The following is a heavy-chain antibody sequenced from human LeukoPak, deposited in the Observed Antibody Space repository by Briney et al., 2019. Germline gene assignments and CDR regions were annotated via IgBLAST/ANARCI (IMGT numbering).Heavy chain of an antibody. CDR2: IGTAGDT. J-gene: IGHJ4*02. V-gene: IGHV3-13*01. CDR3: ARGYYDSSGYYPLFDY. Sequence: GGSLRLSCAASGFTFSSYDMHWVRQATGKGLEWVSAIGTAGDTYYPGSVKGRFTISRENAKSSLYLQMNSLRAGDTAVYYCARGYYDSSGYYPLFDYWGQGTLVTVSS. CDR1: GFTFSSYD. D-gene: IGHD3-22*01.